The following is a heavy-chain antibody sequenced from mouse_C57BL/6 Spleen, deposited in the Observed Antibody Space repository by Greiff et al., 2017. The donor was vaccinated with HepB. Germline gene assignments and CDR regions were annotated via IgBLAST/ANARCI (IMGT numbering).Heavy chain of an antibody. V-gene: IGHV10-1*01. J-gene: IGHJ2*01. D-gene: IGHD1-1*01. CDR1: GFSFNTYA. CDR3: VRQAITTVVDTYYFDY. Sequence: EVQLVESGGGLVQPKGSLKLSCAASGFSFNTYAMNWVRQAPGKGLEWVARIRSKSNNYATYYADSVKDRFTISRDDSESMLYLQMNNLKTEDTAMYYCVRQAITTVVDTYYFDYWGQGTTLTVSS. CDR2: IRSKSNNYAT.